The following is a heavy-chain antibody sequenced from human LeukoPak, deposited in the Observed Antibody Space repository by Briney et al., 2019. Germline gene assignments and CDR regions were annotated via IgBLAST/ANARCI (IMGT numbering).Heavy chain of an antibody. CDR1: GYTFTSYY. J-gene: IGHJ6*02. D-gene: IGHD7-27*01. Sequence: ASVKVSCKASGYTFTSYYMHWVRQAPGQGLEWMGMINPSGGSTSYAQKFQGRVTMTRDTSTSTVYMELSSLRSEDTAVYYCARAVLGKYYYYGMDVWGQGTTVTVSS. CDR2: INPSGGST. CDR3: ARAVLGKYYYYGMDV. V-gene: IGHV1-46*01.